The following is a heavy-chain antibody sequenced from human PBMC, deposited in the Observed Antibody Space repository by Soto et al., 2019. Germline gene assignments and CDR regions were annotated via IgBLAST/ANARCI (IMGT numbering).Heavy chain of an antibody. Sequence: PSETLSLTCTVPSASISSSSYYWGWIRQPPGKGLEWIERIYYSGSTYYNPSLKSRVTISVDTSKNQFSLKLSSVTAADTAVYYCARHVSGGSGTTKYYYYYGMDVWGQGTTVS. CDR1: SASISSSSYY. D-gene: IGHD3-10*01. CDR3: ARHVSGGSGTTKYYYYYGMDV. V-gene: IGHV4-39*01. J-gene: IGHJ6*02. CDR2: IYYSGST.